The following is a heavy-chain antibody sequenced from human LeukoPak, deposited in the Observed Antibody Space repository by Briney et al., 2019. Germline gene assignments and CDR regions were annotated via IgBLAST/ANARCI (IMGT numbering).Heavy chain of an antibody. J-gene: IGHJ4*02. CDR1: GFTFSRYC. V-gene: IGHV3-21*01. CDR2: ISISSSYI. D-gene: IGHD1-1*01. Sequence: GGSLRPSCAASGFTFSRYCMNWVRQAPGKGLEWVSSISISSSYIYYADSVRGRFTISRDNAKNSLYLQMNSLRAEDTAVYYCARDWSGGERGRSDPLDYWGQGTLVTVSS. CDR3: ARDWSGGERGRSDPLDY.